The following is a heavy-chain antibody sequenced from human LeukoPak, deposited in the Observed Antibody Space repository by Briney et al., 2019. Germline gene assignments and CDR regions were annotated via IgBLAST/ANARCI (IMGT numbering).Heavy chain of an antibody. J-gene: IGHJ4*02. Sequence: GGSLRLSCAASGFTFSSYGMSWVRQAPGKGLEWVSSISGSSSDIYYADSVKGRFTISRDNAKNSLSLQMNSLRAEDTAIYYCARRGNFDSSGYDFWGQGTLVTVSS. CDR2: ISGSSSDI. D-gene: IGHD3-22*01. CDR3: ARRGNFDSSGYDF. CDR1: GFTFSSYG. V-gene: IGHV3-21*04.